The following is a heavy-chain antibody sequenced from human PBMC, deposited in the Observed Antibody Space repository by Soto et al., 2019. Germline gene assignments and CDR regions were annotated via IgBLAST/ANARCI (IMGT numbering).Heavy chain of an antibody. CDR3: TTDYFGDSYFDY. CDR2: IKSKTDGGAT. D-gene: IGHD4-17*01. J-gene: IGHJ4*02. Sequence: EVQLVESGGDLVKTGGSLRLSCVVSGITFSNSWLNWVRQAPGKGLEWVGRIKSKTDGGATDYAAPVKGRFTVSRDDGLNSVFLQMTRLKTEGTAVYYCTTDYFGDSYFDYWGQGTLVTVSS. V-gene: IGHV3-15*07. CDR1: GITFSNSW.